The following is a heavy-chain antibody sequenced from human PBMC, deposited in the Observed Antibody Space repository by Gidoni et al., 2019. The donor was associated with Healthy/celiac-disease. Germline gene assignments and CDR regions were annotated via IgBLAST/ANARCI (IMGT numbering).Heavy chain of an antibody. V-gene: IGHV3-33*01. CDR1: GVTFSRYG. J-gene: IGHJ2*01. D-gene: IGHD6-13*01. CDR2: IWYDGINK. Sequence: QVQLVESGGGVVQPGGSRRLAWEGSGVTFSRYGMHWVRQAPGKGLEWVALIWYDGINKYYADSVKGRFTISRDNSKNTLYLQMNSLRVEDTAVYYCARGGDDSSSWLWYFDLWGRGTLVTVSS. CDR3: ARGGDDSSSWLWYFDL.